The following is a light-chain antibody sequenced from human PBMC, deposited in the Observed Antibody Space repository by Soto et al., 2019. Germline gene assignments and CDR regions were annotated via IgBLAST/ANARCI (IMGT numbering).Light chain of an antibody. Sequence: DIQMTQSPSSLSASVGDRVTITCRASQKINNYLNWYQQRPGKAPKLLIYAASTLQSGVPSRFSGSGSGTDFTLAISSLQPEDFATYYCQQSYIEPWGTCGQGTRVESK. CDR2: AAS. V-gene: IGKV1-39*01. J-gene: IGKJ1*01. CDR3: QQSYIEPWGT. CDR1: QKINNY.